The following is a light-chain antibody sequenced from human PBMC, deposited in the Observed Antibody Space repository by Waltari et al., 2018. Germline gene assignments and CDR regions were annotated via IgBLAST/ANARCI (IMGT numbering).Light chain of an antibody. CDR3: QESFSTPQ. CDR2: GAS. V-gene: IGKV1-39*01. CDR1: QSISRY. Sequence: DIEMTQSPSSLSASVGDRVTITCRASQSISRYSNWYQHRPGKAPSLLIYGASTLQTGVPSRFSGSGSGTEFSLSISSLQPEDVAIYYCQESFSTPQFGQGTRLDIK. J-gene: IGKJ5*01.